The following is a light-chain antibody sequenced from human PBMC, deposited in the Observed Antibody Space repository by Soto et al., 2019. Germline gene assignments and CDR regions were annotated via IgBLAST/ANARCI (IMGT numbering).Light chain of an antibody. J-gene: IGKJ3*01. V-gene: IGKV3-11*01. CDR1: QSVSSY. CDR2: DAS. Sequence: IVLTQSPATLSLSPGERATLSCRASQSVSSYLAWYQQKPGQAPRLLIYDASNSATGIPARFSGSGSGTDLTLTISSLEPEDFAVYYCQQPSHWPSIFTFGPGTKVDIK. CDR3: QQPSHWPSIFT.